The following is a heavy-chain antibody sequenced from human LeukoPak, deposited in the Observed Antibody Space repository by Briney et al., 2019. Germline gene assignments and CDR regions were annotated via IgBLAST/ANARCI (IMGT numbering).Heavy chain of an antibody. Sequence: GGSLRLSCAASGFTFSSYAMSWVRQAPGEGLEWVSAISGSGGSTYYADSVKGRFTIFRDNSKNTLYLQMNSLRAEDTAVYYCVAEINLVRGVYDDYWGQGTLVTVSS. CDR1: GFTFSSYA. D-gene: IGHD3-10*01. CDR2: ISGSGGST. J-gene: IGHJ4*02. V-gene: IGHV3-23*01. CDR3: VAEINLVRGVYDDY.